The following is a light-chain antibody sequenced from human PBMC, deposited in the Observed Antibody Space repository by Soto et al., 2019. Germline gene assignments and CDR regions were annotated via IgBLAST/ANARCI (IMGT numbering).Light chain of an antibody. CDR3: SSYTSSTSLLI. CDR2: DAS. Sequence: QSVLTQPASVSASPGQSITISCIGTYSDFGGYKHVSWYQQHPGKAPKLIIYDASSRPSGISNRFSASKSANTASLTISGLQADDEADYYCSSYTSSTSLLIFGAGTKVTVL. CDR1: YSDFGGYKH. V-gene: IGLV2-14*03. J-gene: IGLJ1*01.